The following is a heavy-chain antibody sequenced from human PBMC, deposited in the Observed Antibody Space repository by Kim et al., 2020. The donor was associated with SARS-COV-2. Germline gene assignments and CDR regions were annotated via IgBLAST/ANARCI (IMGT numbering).Heavy chain of an antibody. CDR1: GFTFSNYW. CDR2: IYRDGSDA. J-gene: IGHJ4*02. V-gene: IGHV3-74*01. CDR3: VRVWAEAGHQAFDY. D-gene: IGHD6-19*01. Sequence: GGSLRLSCAASGFTFSNYWMHWVRQAPGKGLVWVSRIYRDGSDATYADSVKGRFTISRDNAKNTLYLQMNSLRVDDTAVYYCVRVWAEAGHQAFDYWGQGTLVTVSS.